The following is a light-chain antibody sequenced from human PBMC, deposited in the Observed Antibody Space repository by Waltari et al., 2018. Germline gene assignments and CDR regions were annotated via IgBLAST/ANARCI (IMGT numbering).Light chain of an antibody. J-gene: IGLJ1*01. CDR3: CIYTSRFYV. CDR2: EVT. Sequence: QSALTQPPSVSGTPGQSVTISCTGTSSDVGTNNRVSWYQQSPGSAPKLLIYEVTNRPSGVPDRFSGTKSGNTASLTISGLQAEDEADYYCCIYTSRFYVFGPGTKVTVL. V-gene: IGLV2-18*01. CDR1: SSDVGTNNR.